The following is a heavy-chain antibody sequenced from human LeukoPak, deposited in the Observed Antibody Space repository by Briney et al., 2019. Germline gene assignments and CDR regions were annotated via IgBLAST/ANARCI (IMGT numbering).Heavy chain of an antibody. J-gene: IGHJ6*03. CDR3: ASPNTVTNYYYYYMDV. V-gene: IGHV7-4-1*02. Sequence: GASVKVSCKASGYTFTNYAVNWVRQAPGQGLEWMGWINTNTGNPTYAQGFTGRFVFSLDTSVSTAYLQISSLKAEDTAVYYCASPNTVTNYYYYYMDVWGKGTTVTISS. CDR2: INTNTGNP. CDR1: GYTFTNYA. D-gene: IGHD4-17*01.